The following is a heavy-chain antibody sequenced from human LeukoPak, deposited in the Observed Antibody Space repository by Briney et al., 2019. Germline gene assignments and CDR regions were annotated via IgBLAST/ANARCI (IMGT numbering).Heavy chain of an antibody. CDR2: ISSSSSYI. Sequence: GGSLRLSCAASGFTFSSYAMNWVRQAPGKGLEWVSSISSSSSYIYYADSVKGRFTISRDNAKNSLYLQMNSLRAEDTAVYYYAGSITVTTNWFDPWGQGTLVTVSS. D-gene: IGHD4-17*01. J-gene: IGHJ5*02. CDR1: GFTFSSYA. V-gene: IGHV3-21*01. CDR3: AGSITVTTNWFDP.